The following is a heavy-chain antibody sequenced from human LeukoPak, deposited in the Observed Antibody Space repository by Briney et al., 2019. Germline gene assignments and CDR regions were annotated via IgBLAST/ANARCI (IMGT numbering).Heavy chain of an antibody. CDR2: ISGSGGST. CDR3: ARGIHYDSSGHYSYYYYGMDV. D-gene: IGHD3-22*01. CDR1: GLTFSSYA. Sequence: PGGSLRLSCAASGLTFSSYAMSWVRQAPGKGLEWVSAISGSGGSTYYADSVKGRFTISRDNSKNTLYLQMNSLRAEDTAVYYCARGIHYDSSGHYSYYYYGMDVWGQGTTVIVSS. V-gene: IGHV3-23*01. J-gene: IGHJ6*02.